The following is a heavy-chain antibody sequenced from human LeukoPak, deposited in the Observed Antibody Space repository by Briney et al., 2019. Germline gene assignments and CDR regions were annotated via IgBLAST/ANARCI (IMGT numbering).Heavy chain of an antibody. J-gene: IGHJ6*04. D-gene: IGHD3-10*02. CDR3: AELGITMIGGV. Sequence: GGSLRLSCAASGFIFSSNWMSWVRQAPGKGLEWVANIKQDGSEKYSVDSVKGRFTISRDNAKNSLYLQMNSLRAEDTAVYYCAELGITMIGGVWGKGTTVTISS. CDR2: IKQDGSEK. V-gene: IGHV3-7*01. CDR1: GFIFSSNW.